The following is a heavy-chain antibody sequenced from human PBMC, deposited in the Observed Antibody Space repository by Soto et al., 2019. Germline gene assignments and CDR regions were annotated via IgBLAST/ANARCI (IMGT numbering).Heavy chain of an antibody. J-gene: IGHJ6*02. Sequence: QVQLQQWGAGLSKPSETLSLTCAVYGESFSGYYWSWIRQPPGKGLEWIGEINHRGSTNYNPTLKSRVTISVDTSKNQFSLKLSSVTAADTAVYYCARDGYGMDVWGQGTTVTVSS. CDR3: ARDGYGMDV. CDR2: INHRGST. V-gene: IGHV4-34*01. CDR1: GESFSGYY.